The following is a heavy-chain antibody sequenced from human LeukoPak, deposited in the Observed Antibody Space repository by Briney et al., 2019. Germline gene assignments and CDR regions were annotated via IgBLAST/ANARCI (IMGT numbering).Heavy chain of an antibody. CDR2: ISWNSGNI. J-gene: IGHJ6*03. CDR3: AREGRNFYYMDV. Sequence: GGSLRLSCAASGFTFDDYAMHWVRQAPGKGLEWVSDISWNSGNIGYADSVKGRFTISRDNAKNSLYLQMNSLRAEDMAFYYCAREGRNFYYMDVWGKGTTVTVSS. CDR1: GFTFDDYA. D-gene: IGHD1-26*01. V-gene: IGHV3-9*03.